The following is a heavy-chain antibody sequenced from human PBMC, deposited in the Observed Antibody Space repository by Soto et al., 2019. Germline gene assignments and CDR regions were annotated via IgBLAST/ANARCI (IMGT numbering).Heavy chain of an antibody. CDR1: GFSLTTTRMG. CDR3: AHAGDFALLSFDR. Sequence: QITLKESGPPLVRPAQTLTLTCAFSGFSLTTTRMGVAWIRQPPGKALEWLALIYWDDDKRYSPSLKNRLTVSKDTSTNRVVLTITNLSPDDTGTYFCAHAGDFALLSFDRWGPGTLFTVSS. J-gene: IGHJ4*02. V-gene: IGHV2-5*02. D-gene: IGHD2-15*01. CDR2: IYWDDDK.